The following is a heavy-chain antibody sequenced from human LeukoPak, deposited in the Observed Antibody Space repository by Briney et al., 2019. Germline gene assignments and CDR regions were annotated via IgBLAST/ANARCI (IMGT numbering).Heavy chain of an antibody. CDR3: ARVQRRGYGYDFGY. CDR1: GSTFTGYY. Sequence: ASVKVPCKTSGSTFTGYYMHWVRQAPGQGLEWMGWINPNTGGTNYAQKFQGRVTMTRDTSVSSAYMELSRLRSDDTAVYYCARVQRRGYGYDFGYWGQGTLVIVSS. D-gene: IGHD5-18*01. V-gene: IGHV1-2*02. J-gene: IGHJ4*02. CDR2: INPNTGGT.